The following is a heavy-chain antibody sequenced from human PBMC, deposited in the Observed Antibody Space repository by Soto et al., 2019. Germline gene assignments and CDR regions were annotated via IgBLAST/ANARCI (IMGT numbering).Heavy chain of an antibody. Sequence: EVQLVESGGGLVKAGGSLRLSCAASGFSFRSYYMNWVRQAPGKGLEWVSSISSSSSYINYADSVKGRFTVSRDNAKNSLFLQMNSLRAEDTAVYYCARGGTYYGSGSPYYSDYWGQGTLVTVSS. CDR3: ARGGTYYGSGSPYYSDY. CDR2: ISSSSSYI. J-gene: IGHJ4*02. CDR1: GFSFRSYY. V-gene: IGHV3-21*01. D-gene: IGHD3-10*01.